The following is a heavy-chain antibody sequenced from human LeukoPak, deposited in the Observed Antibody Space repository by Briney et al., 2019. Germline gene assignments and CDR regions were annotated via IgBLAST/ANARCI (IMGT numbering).Heavy chain of an antibody. J-gene: IGHJ3*02. CDR1: GGTFSSYA. CDR3: ARDSDRITEIPGLGVAFDI. Sequence: GASVNVSCKSSGGTFSSYAISWGRQAPGQGLEWMGGIIPIFGTANYAQKFQGRVTITADESTSTAYMELSSLRSEDTAVYYCARDSDRITEIPGLGVAFDIWGQGTMVTVSS. D-gene: IGHD1-20*01. CDR2: IIPIFGTA. V-gene: IGHV1-69*13.